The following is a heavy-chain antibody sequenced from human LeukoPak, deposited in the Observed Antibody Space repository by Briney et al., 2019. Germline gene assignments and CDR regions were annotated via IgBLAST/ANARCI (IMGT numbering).Heavy chain of an antibody. Sequence: PGGSLRLSCAASGFTFSSYAMSWVRQAPGKGLEWVSAISGSGGSTYYADSVKGRFTISRDNSKNTLYLQMNSLRAEDTAVYYCAKEYTETMIVVVTPDCWGQGTLVTVSS. CDR1: GFTFSSYA. CDR2: ISGSGGST. D-gene: IGHD3-22*01. CDR3: AKEYTETMIVVVTPDC. V-gene: IGHV3-23*01. J-gene: IGHJ4*02.